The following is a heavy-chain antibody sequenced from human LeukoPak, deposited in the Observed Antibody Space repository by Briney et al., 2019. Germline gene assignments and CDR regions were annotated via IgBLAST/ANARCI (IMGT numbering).Heavy chain of an antibody. D-gene: IGHD3-22*01. CDR2: ISGSGGST. Sequence: GGSLRLSCAASGVTFSSYAMSWVRQAPGKGLEWVSAISGSGGSTYYADSVKGRFTISRDNSKNTLYLQMNSLRAEDTAVYYCARVVVNYYDSSGYGATDYWGQGTLVTVSS. V-gene: IGHV3-23*01. CDR1: GVTFSSYA. CDR3: ARVVVNYYDSSGYGATDY. J-gene: IGHJ4*02.